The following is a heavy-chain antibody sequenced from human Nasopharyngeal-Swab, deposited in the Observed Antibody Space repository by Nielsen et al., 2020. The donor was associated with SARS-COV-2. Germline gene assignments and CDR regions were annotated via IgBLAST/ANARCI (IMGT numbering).Heavy chain of an antibody. CDR2: IDPSDSYT. CDR3: ARGAGIVTAY. J-gene: IGHJ4*02. Sequence: GESLKISCTASGYTFTSYCISWVHQMPGKGLEWMGRIDPSDSYTNYSPSFQVHVTISADKSISTAYLQWSSLKASDTAMYYCARGAGIVTAYWGQGTLVTVSS. CDR1: GYTFTSYC. V-gene: IGHV5-10-1*01. D-gene: IGHD3-22*01.